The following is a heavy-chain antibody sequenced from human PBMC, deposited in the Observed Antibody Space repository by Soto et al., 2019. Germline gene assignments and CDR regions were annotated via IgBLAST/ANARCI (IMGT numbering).Heavy chain of an antibody. V-gene: IGHV1-69*01. Sequence: QVQLVQSGAEVKKPGSSVKVSCKASGGTFSSYAISWVRQAPGQGLEWMGGILPSFGTATYAQKFQGRVTITADESTRTAYMELSSLRSEDTAVYYCARSGWANGGVINWGQGTLVTVYS. D-gene: IGHD3-16*01. J-gene: IGHJ4*02. CDR1: GGTFSSYA. CDR2: ILPSFGTA. CDR3: ARSGWANGGVIN.